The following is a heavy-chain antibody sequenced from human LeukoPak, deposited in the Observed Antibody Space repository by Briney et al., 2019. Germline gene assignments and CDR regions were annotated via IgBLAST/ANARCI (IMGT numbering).Heavy chain of an antibody. D-gene: IGHD5-18*01. CDR3: AVGDVDTAMVTRY. V-gene: IGHV1-2*02. CDR2: INPNSGGT. J-gene: IGHJ4*02. CDR1: GYTFTGYY. Sequence: ASVKVSCKASGYTFTGYYMHWVRQAPGQGLEWMGWINPNSGGTNYAQKFQGRVTMTRDTSISTAYMELSRLRSDDTAVYYCAVGDVDTAMVTRYWGQGTMVTVSS.